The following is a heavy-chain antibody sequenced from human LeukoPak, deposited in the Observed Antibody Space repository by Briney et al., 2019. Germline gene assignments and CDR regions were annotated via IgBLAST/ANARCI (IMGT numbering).Heavy chain of an antibody. CDR3: ARGPAASGYYDSRGRYGYFDY. CDR1: GFSFSSFS. J-gene: IGHJ4*02. V-gene: IGHV3-21*01. Sequence: GGSLRLSCAASGFSFSSFSMNWVRQAPGKGLEWVSYISGGSSFTYYVDSVKGRFTISRGNAKNSLYLQMNSLRAEDTAVYYCARGPAASGYYDSRGRYGYFDYWGQGTLVTVSS. D-gene: IGHD3-22*01. CDR2: ISGGSSFT.